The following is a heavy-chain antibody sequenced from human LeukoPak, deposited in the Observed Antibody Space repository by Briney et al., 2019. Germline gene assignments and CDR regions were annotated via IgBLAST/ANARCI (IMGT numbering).Heavy chain of an antibody. V-gene: IGHV3-7*01. J-gene: IGHJ4*02. CDR2: IKEDGSEK. Sequence: PGGSLRLSCAASGFTFSRYWMSWVRQAPGKGPEWVANIKEDGSEKYYVASVRGRFTISRDNAKNSLYLQMNSLRAEDTAVYYCARLAAAGFDYWGQGTLVTVSS. D-gene: IGHD6-13*01. CDR3: ARLAAAGFDY. CDR1: GFTFSRYW.